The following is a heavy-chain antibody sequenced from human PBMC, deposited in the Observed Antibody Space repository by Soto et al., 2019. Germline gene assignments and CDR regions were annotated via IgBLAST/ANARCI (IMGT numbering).Heavy chain of an antibody. J-gene: IGHJ4*02. CDR2: IWYDGSNK. CDR1: GFTFSSYG. CDR3: ARGKTECSSTSCYSYYFDY. V-gene: IGHV3-33*01. Sequence: PGGSLRLSCAAAGFTFSSYGMHWVRQAPGKGLEWVAVIWYDGSNKYYADYVKGRFTISRDNSKNTLYLQMNSLRAEDTAVYYCARGKTECSSTSCYSYYFDYWGQGTLVTVSS. D-gene: IGHD2-2*01.